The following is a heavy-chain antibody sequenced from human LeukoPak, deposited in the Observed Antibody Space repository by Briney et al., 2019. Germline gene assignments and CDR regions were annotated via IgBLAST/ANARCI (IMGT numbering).Heavy chain of an antibody. CDR1: GLLFEDYG. Sequence: GGSLRLSCVASGLLFEDYGMHWVRQAPGKGLEWVSGMSWNSGSIDYADPVKGRFTISRDNAKNTLYLQMNSLRVEDTALYYCAKTGGGHRSYHYYGMDVWGQGTTVTVS. CDR2: MSWNSGSI. J-gene: IGHJ6*02. V-gene: IGHV3-9*01. CDR3: AKTGGGHRSYHYYGMDV. D-gene: IGHD3-16*02.